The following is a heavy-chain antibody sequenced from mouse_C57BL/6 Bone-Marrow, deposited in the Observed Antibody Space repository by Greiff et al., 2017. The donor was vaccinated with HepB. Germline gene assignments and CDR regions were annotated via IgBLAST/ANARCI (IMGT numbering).Heavy chain of an antibody. V-gene: IGHV5-4*01. CDR1: GFTFSSYA. J-gene: IGHJ3*01. CDR3: ARDGYGNYGFAY. Sequence: EVKLVESGGGLVKPGGSLKLSCAASGFTFSSYAMSWVRQTPEKRLEWVATISDGGSYTYYPDNVKGRFTISRDNAKNNLYLQMSDLKSEDTAMYYCARDGYGNYGFAYWGQGTLVTVSA. D-gene: IGHD2-1*01. CDR2: ISDGGSYT.